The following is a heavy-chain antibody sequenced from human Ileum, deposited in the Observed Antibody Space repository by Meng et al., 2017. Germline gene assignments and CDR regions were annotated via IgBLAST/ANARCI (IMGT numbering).Heavy chain of an antibody. Sequence: GGSLRLSCAASGFTFSSYGMSWVRQAPGKGLEWVSGINWNGGSTGYADSVKGRFTISRDNAKNSLYLQMNSLRAEDTALYYCARMVGAAAGQNWFDPWGQGTLVTVSS. CDR1: GFTFSSYG. J-gene: IGHJ5*02. D-gene: IGHD6-13*01. V-gene: IGHV3-20*04. CDR2: INWNGGST. CDR3: ARMVGAAAGQNWFDP.